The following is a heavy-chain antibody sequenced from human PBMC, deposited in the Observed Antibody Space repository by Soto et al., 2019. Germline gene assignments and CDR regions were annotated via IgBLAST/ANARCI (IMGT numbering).Heavy chain of an antibody. J-gene: IGHJ6*02. Sequence: GGSLRLSCAASGFTVSTSYMSWVRQAPGKGLEWVSLIYRGGSTYYVDSVKGRFTISRDKSKNTLYLQMNSLRAEDTAVYYCARSYLGDWSPMDVWGQGTTVTVSS. CDR2: IYRGGST. D-gene: IGHD3-10*01. V-gene: IGHV3-53*01. CDR1: GFTVSTSY. CDR3: ARSYLGDWSPMDV.